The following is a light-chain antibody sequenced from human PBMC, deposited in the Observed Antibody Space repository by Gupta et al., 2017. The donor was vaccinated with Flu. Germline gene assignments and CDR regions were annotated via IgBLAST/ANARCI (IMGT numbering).Light chain of an antibody. V-gene: IGKV1-5*03. CDR3: HQYNSYSPET. CDR2: RAS. CDR1: QSINNW. Sequence: DIQMTQSPSTLSASVGDRVTITCRASQSINNWLAWYLQKPGKAPKLLIYRASSLQSGVPSRFSGSGSGTEFSLTISSLQPDDFAIYYCHQYNSYSPETFGQGTKLEIK. J-gene: IGKJ2*01.